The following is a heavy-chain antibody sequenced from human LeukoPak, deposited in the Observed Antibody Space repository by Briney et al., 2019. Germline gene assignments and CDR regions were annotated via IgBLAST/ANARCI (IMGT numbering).Heavy chain of an antibody. Sequence: PGGSLRLSCAASEFMLTNYAMHWVRQAPGKGLEWVAVISYHGTSKYYADSVKGRFTISRDISRNTLYLQMDSLRAEDTAVYYCARAGPNDHRFDYWGQGTLVTVSS. CDR1: EFMLTNYA. CDR3: ARAGPNDHRFDY. V-gene: IGHV3-30-3*01. D-gene: IGHD1-1*01. J-gene: IGHJ4*02. CDR2: ISYHGTSK.